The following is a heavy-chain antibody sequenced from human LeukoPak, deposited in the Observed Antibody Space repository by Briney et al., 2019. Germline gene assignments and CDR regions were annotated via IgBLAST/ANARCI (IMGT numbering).Heavy chain of an antibody. CDR2: INTDGSST. CDR1: GFTFDDYG. Sequence: GGSLRLSCAASGFTFDDYGMSWVRQAPGKGLVWVSRINTDGSSTTYADSVKGRFTISRDNAKNTLYLQMNSLRVEDTAVYYCARGRITSSWYYFDYWGQGALVTVSS. D-gene: IGHD6-13*01. J-gene: IGHJ4*02. V-gene: IGHV3-74*01. CDR3: ARGRITSSWYYFDY.